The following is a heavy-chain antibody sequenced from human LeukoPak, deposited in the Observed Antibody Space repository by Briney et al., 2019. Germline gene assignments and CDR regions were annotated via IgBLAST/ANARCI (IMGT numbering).Heavy chain of an antibody. V-gene: IGHV3-30*02. J-gene: IGHJ5*02. CDR2: IRYDGSNK. CDR3: AKAALTEYGDYVGGADWFDP. CDR1: GFTFSSYG. Sequence: GGSLRLSCAASGFTFSSYGMHWVRQAPGKGLEWVAFIRYDGSNKYHADSVKGRFTISRDNSKNTLYLQMNSLRAEDTAVYYCAKAALTEYGDYVGGADWFDPWGQGTLVTVSS. D-gene: IGHD4-17*01.